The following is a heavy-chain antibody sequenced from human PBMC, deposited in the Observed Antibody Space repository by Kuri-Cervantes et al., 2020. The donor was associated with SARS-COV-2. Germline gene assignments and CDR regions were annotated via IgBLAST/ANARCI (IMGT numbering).Heavy chain of an antibody. D-gene: IGHD6-25*01. V-gene: IGHV4-59*08. CDR2: IYYTGSP. Sequence: SETLSLTCTVSGDSMHSFYWGWIRQPPGKGLEWIGYIYYTGSPNYNPSLKSRVTISVDTSKNQFSLKLSSVTAADTAVYYCARLVRRQRFFDYWGQGTLVTVSS. CDR3: ARLVRRQRFFDY. CDR1: GDSMHSFY. J-gene: IGHJ4*02.